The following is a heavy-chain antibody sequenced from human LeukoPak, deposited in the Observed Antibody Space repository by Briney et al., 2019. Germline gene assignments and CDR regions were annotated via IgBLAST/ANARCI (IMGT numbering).Heavy chain of an antibody. Sequence: PGGSLRLSCAASGFTFDDYGMSWVRQAPGKGLEWVSGINRNGGSTGYADSVKGRFTISRDNAKNSLYLQMNSLRAEDTALYYCARDLTIFGVVNSRYFDYWGQGTLVTVSS. CDR3: ARDLTIFGVVNSRYFDY. D-gene: IGHD3-3*01. V-gene: IGHV3-20*04. J-gene: IGHJ4*02. CDR1: GFTFDDYG. CDR2: INRNGGST.